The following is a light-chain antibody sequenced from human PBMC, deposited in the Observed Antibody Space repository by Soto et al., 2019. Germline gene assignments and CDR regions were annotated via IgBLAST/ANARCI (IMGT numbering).Light chain of an antibody. CDR1: SSDVGNYKY. Sequence: QSALTQSPSASGSPGQSVTISCTGTSSDVGNYKYVSWYQQHPGKAPKLMIYEVSKRPSGVPDRFSGSKSGNTASLTVFGLQGEYEADYYCSSYAGSNLGVFGGGTKLTVL. J-gene: IGLJ3*02. CDR3: SSYAGSNLGV. V-gene: IGLV2-8*01. CDR2: EVS.